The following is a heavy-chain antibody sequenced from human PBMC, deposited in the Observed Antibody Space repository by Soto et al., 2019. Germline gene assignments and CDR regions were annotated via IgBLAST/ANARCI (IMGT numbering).Heavy chain of an antibody. CDR2: ISSSSSYI. CDR1: GFTFSSYS. CDR3: ATPGGNYYDSSGYLY. V-gene: IGHV3-21*01. J-gene: IGHJ4*02. D-gene: IGHD3-22*01. Sequence: GGSLRLSWAASGFTFSSYSMNWVRQAPGKGLEWVSSISSSSSYIYYADSVKGRFTISRDNAKNSLYLQMNSLRAEDTAVYYCATPGGNYYDSSGYLYWGQGTLVTVSS.